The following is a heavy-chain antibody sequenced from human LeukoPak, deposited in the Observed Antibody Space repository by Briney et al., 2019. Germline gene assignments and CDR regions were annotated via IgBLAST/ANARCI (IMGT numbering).Heavy chain of an antibody. CDR2: IIPIFGTA. D-gene: IGHD1-26*01. CDR3: AREAIVGAPAGYYYYYMDV. J-gene: IGHJ6*03. Sequence: GASVKVSCKASGGTFSSYAISWVRQAPGQGLEWMGGIIPIFGTANYAQKFQGRVTITADESTSTAYMELSSLRSEDTAVYYCAREAIVGAPAGYYYYYMDVWGKGTTVTVSS. CDR1: GGTFSSYA. V-gene: IGHV1-69*13.